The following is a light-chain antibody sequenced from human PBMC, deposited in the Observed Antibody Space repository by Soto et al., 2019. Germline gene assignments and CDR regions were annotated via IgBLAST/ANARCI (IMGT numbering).Light chain of an antibody. CDR1: QSVSSSY. CDR3: QQYGSSPPVYT. V-gene: IGKV3-20*01. Sequence: EIVLTQSPGTLSLSPGERATLSCRASQSVSSSYLAWYQQKPGQAPRLRIYGASSRATGIPDRFSGSGSGTDFTLTISRLEPADFAVYYCQQYGSSPPVYTFGQGTKLEIK. CDR2: GAS. J-gene: IGKJ2*01.